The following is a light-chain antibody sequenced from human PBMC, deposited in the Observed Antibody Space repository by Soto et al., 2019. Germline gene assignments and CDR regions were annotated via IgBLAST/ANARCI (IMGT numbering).Light chain of an antibody. V-gene: IGKV1-5*03. CDR1: QSISHW. CDR3: QQYSVYPYT. J-gene: IGKJ2*01. CDR2: KET. Sequence: DIQMTQSPSTLSASVSDRVTIIYRASQSISHWLAWYQLKRGRAPTLLISKETCVAGEVPSRFSGSGSGTEFTLTISSLQPDDFATYHCQQYSVYPYTFGQGTKLEI.